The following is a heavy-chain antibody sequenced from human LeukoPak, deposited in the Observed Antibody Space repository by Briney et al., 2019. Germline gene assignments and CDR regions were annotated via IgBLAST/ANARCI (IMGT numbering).Heavy chain of an antibody. V-gene: IGHV1-69*13. J-gene: IGHJ4*02. CDR3: ATAIRSYGYSYEYDY. Sequence: SVKVSCKASGGTFSSHAISWVRQAPGQGLEWMGGIIPIFGTANYAQKFQGRVTITADESTSTAYMELSSLRSEDTAVYYCATAIRSYGYSYEYDYWGQGTLVTVSS. CDR1: GGTFSSHA. CDR2: IIPIFGTA. D-gene: IGHD5-18*01.